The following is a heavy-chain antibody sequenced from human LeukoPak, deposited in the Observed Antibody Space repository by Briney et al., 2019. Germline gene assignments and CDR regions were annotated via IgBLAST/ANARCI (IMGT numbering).Heavy chain of an antibody. CDR2: TYYRSRWYN. CDR1: GDSVSSNSAA. CDR3: ARGYGGYCTNGVCYTVRGSRYYFDY. V-gene: IGHV6-1*01. J-gene: IGHJ4*02. D-gene: IGHD2-8*01. Sequence: SQTLSLTCAISGDSVSSNSAAWNWIRQSPSRGLEWLGRTYYRSRWYNDYAVSVKSRITINPDTSKNQFSLQLNSVTPEDTAVYYCARGYGGYCTNGVCYTVRGSRYYFDYWGQGTLVTVSS.